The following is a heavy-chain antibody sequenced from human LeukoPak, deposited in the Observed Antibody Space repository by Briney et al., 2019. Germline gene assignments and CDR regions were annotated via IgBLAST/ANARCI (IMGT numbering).Heavy chain of an antibody. J-gene: IGHJ5*02. CDR2: ISYDGNNK. CDR3: ARRRAGRDWFDP. CDR1: GFTFSSYG. D-gene: IGHD6-19*01. V-gene: IGHV3-30*03. Sequence: GGSLRLSCAASGFTFSSYGMHWVRQAPGKGLEWVAVISYDGNNKYYVDSVKGRFTISRDNSKNTLYLQMNSLRAEDTAVYYCARRRAGRDWFDPWGQGTLVTVSS.